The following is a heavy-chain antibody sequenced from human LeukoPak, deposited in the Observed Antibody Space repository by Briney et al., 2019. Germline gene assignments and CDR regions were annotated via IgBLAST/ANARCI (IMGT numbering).Heavy chain of an antibody. CDR2: ISWDGGST. CDR1: GFTFDDYA. J-gene: IGHJ6*02. Sequence: GGSLRLSCAASGFTFDDYAMHWVRQAPGKGLEWVSLISWDGGSTYYADSVKGRFTISRDNSKNSLYLQMNSLRAEDTALYYCAKDLSGSYHYGMDVWGQGTTVTVSS. V-gene: IGHV3-43D*03. CDR3: AKDLSGSYHYGMDV. D-gene: IGHD3-10*01.